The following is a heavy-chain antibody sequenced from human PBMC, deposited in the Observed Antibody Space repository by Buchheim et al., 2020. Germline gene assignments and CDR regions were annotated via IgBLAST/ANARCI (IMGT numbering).Heavy chain of an antibody. V-gene: IGHV3-74*01. CDR3: ARDKQYDFWSGYLYYYYYYGMDV. CDR1: GFPLRSYW. D-gene: IGHD3-3*01. CDR2: INSDGSST. J-gene: IGHJ6*02. Sequence: EVQLVESGGGLVQPGGSLTLSCGVSGFPLRSYWMSWVRQAPGKGLVWVSRINSDGSSTSYADSVKGRFTISRDNAKNTLYLQMNSLRAEDTAVYYCARDKQYDFWSGYLYYYYYYGMDVWGQGTT.